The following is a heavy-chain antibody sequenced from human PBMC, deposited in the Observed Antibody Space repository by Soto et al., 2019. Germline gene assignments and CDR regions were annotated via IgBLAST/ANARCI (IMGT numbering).Heavy chain of an antibody. CDR2: ISYDGSNK. Sequence: GGSLRLSCAASGFTFSSYGMHWVRQAPGKGLEWVAVISYDGSNKYYADSVKGRFTISRDNSKNTLYLQMNSLRAEDTAVYYCAKDIPADTPYYYYGMDVWGQGTTVTVSS. V-gene: IGHV3-30*18. J-gene: IGHJ6*02. CDR3: AKDIPADTPYYYYGMDV. D-gene: IGHD2-21*01. CDR1: GFTFSSYG.